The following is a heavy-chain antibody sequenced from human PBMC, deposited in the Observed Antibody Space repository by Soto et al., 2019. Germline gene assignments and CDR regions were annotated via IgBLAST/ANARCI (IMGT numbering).Heavy chain of an antibody. J-gene: IGHJ6*02. CDR2: TYYRSKWYN. V-gene: IGHV6-1*01. CDR1: GDSASSNSAA. Sequence: PSQTLSLTCAISGDSASSNSAAWNWIRQSPSRGLEWLGRTYYRSKWYNDYAVSVKSRITINPDTSKNQFSLQLNSVTPEDTAVYYCARDQAYCSSTSCYLGPPHLYYYYGMDVWGQGTTVTVSS. CDR3: ARDQAYCSSTSCYLGPPHLYYYYGMDV. D-gene: IGHD2-2*01.